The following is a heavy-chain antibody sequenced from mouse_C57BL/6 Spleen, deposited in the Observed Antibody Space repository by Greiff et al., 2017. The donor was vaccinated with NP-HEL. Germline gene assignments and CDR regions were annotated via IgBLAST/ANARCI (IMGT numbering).Heavy chain of an antibody. V-gene: IGHV3-6*01. CDR3: ARSYYSSYYFDY. D-gene: IGHD2-12*01. Sequence: EVKLQESGPGLVKPSQSLSLTCSVTGYSITSVYYWNWIRQFPGNKLEWMGYISYDGSNNYNPSLKNRISITRDTSKNQFFLKLNSVTTEDTATYYCARSYYSSYYFDYWGQGTTLTVSS. CDR2: ISYDGSN. J-gene: IGHJ2*01. CDR1: GYSITSVYY.